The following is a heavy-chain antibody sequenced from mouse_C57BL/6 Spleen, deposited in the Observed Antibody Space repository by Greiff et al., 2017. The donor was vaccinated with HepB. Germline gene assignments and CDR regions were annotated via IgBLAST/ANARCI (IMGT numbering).Heavy chain of an antibody. CDR2: IYPVSGET. CDR1: GYTFTDHI. Sequence: VQLKESGAELASPGASVTLSCKASGYTFTDHIMNWVKKRPGQGLEWIGRIYPVSGETNYNQKFMGKATFSVDRSSSTVYMVLNSLTSEDPAVYYCGRGGYDYDDAMDYWGQGTSVTVSS. J-gene: IGHJ4*01. D-gene: IGHD2-4*01. V-gene: IGHV1-11*01. CDR3: GRGGYDYDDAMDY.